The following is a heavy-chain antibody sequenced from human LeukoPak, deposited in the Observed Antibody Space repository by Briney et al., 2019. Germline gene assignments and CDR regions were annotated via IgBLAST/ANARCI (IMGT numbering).Heavy chain of an antibody. J-gene: IGHJ2*01. Sequence: KASETLSLTCTVSGGSISSGGYYWSWIRQHPGKGLEWIGYIYYSGSTYYNPSLKSRVTISVDTSKNQFSLKLSSVTAADTAVYYCARLRSSWYGVDLWGRGTLVTVSS. CDR1: GGSISSGGYY. V-gene: IGHV4-31*03. D-gene: IGHD6-13*01. CDR3: ARLRSSWYGVDL. CDR2: IYYSGST.